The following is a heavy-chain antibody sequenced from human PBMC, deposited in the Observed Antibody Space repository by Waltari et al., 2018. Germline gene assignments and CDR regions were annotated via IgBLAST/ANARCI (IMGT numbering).Heavy chain of an antibody. Sequence: QVQLVQSGAEVKKPGASVKVSCKASGYTFTGYYMHWVRQAPGQGLEGMGWINPNSGGTNYAKKFQGRVTMTRDTSISTAYMELSRLRSDDTAVYYCARHITPLGAHLPDYWGQGTLVTVSS. CDR1: GYTFTGYY. CDR2: INPNSGGT. CDR3: ARHITPLGAHLPDY. J-gene: IGHJ4*02. V-gene: IGHV1-2*02. D-gene: IGHD1-26*01.